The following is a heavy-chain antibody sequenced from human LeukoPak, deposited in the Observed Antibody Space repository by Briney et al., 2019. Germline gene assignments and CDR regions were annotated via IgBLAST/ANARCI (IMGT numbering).Heavy chain of an antibody. J-gene: IGHJ1*01. Sequence: ASVKVSCKASGGTFSSDAISWVRQAPGQGLEWMGGIIPIFGTANYAQKFQGRVTITADESTSTAYMELSSLRSGDTAVYYCARVLGNWNLEGSAEYFQHWGQGTLVTVSS. CDR1: GGTFSSDA. CDR3: ARVLGNWNLEGSAEYFQH. D-gene: IGHD1-1*01. V-gene: IGHV1-69*13. CDR2: IIPIFGTA.